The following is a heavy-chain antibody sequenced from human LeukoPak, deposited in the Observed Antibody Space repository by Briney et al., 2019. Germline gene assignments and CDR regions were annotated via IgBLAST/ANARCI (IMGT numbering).Heavy chain of an antibody. Sequence: ASVKVSCKVSGYTLTELSMHWVRQAPGKGLEWMGGFDPEDGETICAQKFQGRVTMTEDTSTDTAYMELSSLRSEDTAVYYCARVKWEPYYYYYYMDVWGKGTTVTVSS. D-gene: IGHD1-26*01. CDR3: ARVKWEPYYYYYYMDV. J-gene: IGHJ6*03. CDR1: GYTLTELS. V-gene: IGHV1-24*01. CDR2: FDPEDGET.